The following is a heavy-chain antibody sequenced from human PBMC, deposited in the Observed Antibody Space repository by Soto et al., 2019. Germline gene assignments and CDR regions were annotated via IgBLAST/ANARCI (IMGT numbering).Heavy chain of an antibody. J-gene: IGHJ6*02. D-gene: IGHD5-12*01. CDR2: IKQDGSEK. CDR3: ASQRISGYDLGEASYYYGMDV. CDR1: GFTFSSYW. Sequence: EVQLVESGGGLVQPGGSLRLSCAASGFTFSSYWMSWVRQAPGKGLEWVANIKQDGSEKYYVDSVKGRFTISRDNAKNSLYLQMNSLRAEDTAVYYCASQRISGYDLGEASYYYGMDVWGQGTTVTVSS. V-gene: IGHV3-7*05.